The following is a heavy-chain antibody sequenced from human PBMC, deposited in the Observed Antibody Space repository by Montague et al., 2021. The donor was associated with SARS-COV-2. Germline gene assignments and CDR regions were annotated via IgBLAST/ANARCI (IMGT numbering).Heavy chain of an antibody. V-gene: IGHV4-59*08. J-gene: IGHJ6*04. D-gene: IGHD3-9*01. CDR2: IYYSGST. CDR1: GGSINNYY. CDR3: ARTTYFDLASIYYYVMDV. Sequence: SETLSLTCTVSGGSINNYYWSLIRPPPGRGLEWIGYIYYSGSTVYSPSLKSRVTMSIDTSKNQFSLRLNSVTAADTAVYFCARTTYFDLASIYYYVMDVWGNGITVSVS.